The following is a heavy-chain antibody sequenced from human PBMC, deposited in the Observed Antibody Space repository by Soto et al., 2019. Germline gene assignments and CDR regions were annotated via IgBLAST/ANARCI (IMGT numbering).Heavy chain of an antibody. CDR1: GGSISSYY. J-gene: IGHJ5*02. D-gene: IGHD3-3*01. CDR2: TYYSGIT. Sequence: SDTLSLTCTVSGGSISSYYWSWIRQPPGKGLEWIGYTYYSGITNYIPSLKSRVTLSVDTSKNQSSLKLSSVTAADTAVYYCASDAGSPSYYDFWSGLANWFDPWGQGTLVTVS. V-gene: IGHV4-59*01. CDR3: ASDAGSPSYYDFWSGLANWFDP.